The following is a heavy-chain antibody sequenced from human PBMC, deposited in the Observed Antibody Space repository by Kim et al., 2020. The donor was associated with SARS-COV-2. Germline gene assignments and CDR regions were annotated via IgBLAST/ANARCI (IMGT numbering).Heavy chain of an antibody. CDR1: GGSFSGYY. D-gene: IGHD2-2*01. CDR3: AREFYRFNIVGVPLYYFDY. J-gene: IGHJ4*02. CDR2: INHSGST. Sequence: SETLSLTCAVYGGSFSGYYWSWIRQPPGKGLEWIGEINHSGSTNYNPSLKSRVTISVDTSKNQFSLMLSSVTAADTAVYYCAREFYRFNIVGVPLYYFDYWGQGTLVTVSS. V-gene: IGHV4-34*01.